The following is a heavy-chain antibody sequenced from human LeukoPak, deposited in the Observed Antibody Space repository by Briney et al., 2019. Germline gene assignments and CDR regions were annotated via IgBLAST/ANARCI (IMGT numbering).Heavy chain of an antibody. J-gene: IGHJ4*02. D-gene: IGHD6-13*01. CDR1: GYTFTSYA. Sequence: ASVKVSCKASGYTFTSYAMNWVRQAPGQGLEWMGIINPSGGSTSYAQKFQGRVTMTRDMSTSTVYMELSSLRSEDAAVYYCARGGGIAAAGTYYFDYWGQGTLVTVSS. V-gene: IGHV1-46*01. CDR3: ARGGGIAAAGTYYFDY. CDR2: INPSGGST.